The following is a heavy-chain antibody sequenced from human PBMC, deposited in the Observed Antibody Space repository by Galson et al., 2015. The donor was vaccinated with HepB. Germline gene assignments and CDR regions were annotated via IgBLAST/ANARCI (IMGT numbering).Heavy chain of an antibody. CDR3: ARPPYCSGGVCYDY. D-gene: IGHD2-15*01. CDR2: INPNSGGA. J-gene: IGHJ4*02. V-gene: IGHV1-2*06. Sequence: SVKVSCKASGYTFTDYYVHWVRQAPGQGLEWMGRINPNSGGADCAQKVRGRVTMTRDTSISTAYMELSNLRSDDTAVYYCARPPYCSGGVCYDYWGQGTLVTVSS. CDR1: GYTFTDYY.